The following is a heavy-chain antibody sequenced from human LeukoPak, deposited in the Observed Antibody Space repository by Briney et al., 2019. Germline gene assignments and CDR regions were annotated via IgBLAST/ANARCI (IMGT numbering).Heavy chain of an antibody. Sequence: KPSETLSLTCAVSGYSISSGYYWGWIRQPPGKGLEWIGSIYHSGSTYYNPSLKSRVTISVDTSKNQFSLKLSSVTAADTAVHYCARLRGGPAEVDYWGQGTLVTVSS. D-gene: IGHD3-10*01. CDR3: ARLRGGPAEVDY. CDR2: IYHSGST. V-gene: IGHV4-38-2*01. CDR1: GYSISSGYY. J-gene: IGHJ4*02.